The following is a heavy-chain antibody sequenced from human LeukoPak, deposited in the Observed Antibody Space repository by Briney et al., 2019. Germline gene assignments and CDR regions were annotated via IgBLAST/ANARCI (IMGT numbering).Heavy chain of an antibody. CDR2: IRSKAYGGTT. D-gene: IGHD6-13*01. Sequence: GGSLRLSCTASGFTFGDYAMSWFRQAPGKGLEWVGFIRSKAYGGTTEYAASVKGRFTISRDDSKNTLYLQMNSLRAEDTAVYYCAKDRAYSSSWYINYGMDVWGQGTTVTVSS. CDR1: GFTFGDYA. CDR3: AKDRAYSSSWYINYGMDV. V-gene: IGHV3-49*03. J-gene: IGHJ6*02.